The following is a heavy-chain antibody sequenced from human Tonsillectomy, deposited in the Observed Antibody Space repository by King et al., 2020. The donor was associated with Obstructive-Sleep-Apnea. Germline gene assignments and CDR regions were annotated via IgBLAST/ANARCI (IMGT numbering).Heavy chain of an antibody. V-gene: IGHV3-21*06. CDR2: ISSSSGYI. Sequence: VQLVESGGGLVKPGGSLRLSCAASGFTFSSYNMNWVRQAPGKGLEGVSSISSSSGYIYYTDSVKGRFSISRDNAKNSLYLQMNSLRVEDSAVYYCATALAAAAPFDSWGQGTLVTVSS. CDR3: ATALAAAAPFDS. CDR1: GFTFSSYN. J-gene: IGHJ4*02. D-gene: IGHD6-13*01.